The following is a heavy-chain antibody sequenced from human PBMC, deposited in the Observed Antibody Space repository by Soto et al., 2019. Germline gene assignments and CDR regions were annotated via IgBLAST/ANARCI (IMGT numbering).Heavy chain of an antibody. CDR2: ISEGGGTT. V-gene: IGHV3-23*01. CDR1: GYAFSRSA. Sequence: EVQLLESGGGLIQPGGSLRLSCAASGYAFSRSAMAWVRQAPEKGLEWVSSISEGGGTTFYAGSVEGRFTISRDNSKNTLYLHMNSVRADDTAVYYCAKGGYRHAYVWGRGTLVTVSS. D-gene: IGHD3-16*01. CDR3: AKGGYRHAYV. J-gene: IGHJ4*02.